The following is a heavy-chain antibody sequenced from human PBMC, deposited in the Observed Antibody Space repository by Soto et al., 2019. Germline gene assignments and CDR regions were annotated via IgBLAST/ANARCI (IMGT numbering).Heavy chain of an antibody. V-gene: IGHV4-34*01. CDR3: ARDKITGLFDY. J-gene: IGHJ4*02. CDR2: INHSGST. CDR1: GGSFSGYY. Sequence: SETLCLTCAVEGGSFSGYYWSWIRQPPGTGLEWIGEINHSGSTNYNPSLKSRVTISVDTSKNQFSLKLTSVTAADTAVYYCARDKITGLFDYWGQGTLVTVSS. D-gene: IGHD2-8*02.